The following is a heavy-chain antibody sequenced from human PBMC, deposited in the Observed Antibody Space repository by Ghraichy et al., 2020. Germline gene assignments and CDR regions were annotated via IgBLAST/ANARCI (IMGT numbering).Heavy chain of an antibody. CDR3: AKDKGLAAAACFDY. V-gene: IGHV3-23*01. CDR1: GFTFSSYA. D-gene: IGHD6-13*01. CDR2: ISGSGGST. Sequence: GESLNISCAASGFTFSSYAMSWVRQAPGKGLEWVSAISGSGGSTYYADSVKGRFTISRDNSKNTLYLQMNSLRAEDTAVYYCAKDKGLAAAACFDYWGQGTLVTVSS. J-gene: IGHJ4*02.